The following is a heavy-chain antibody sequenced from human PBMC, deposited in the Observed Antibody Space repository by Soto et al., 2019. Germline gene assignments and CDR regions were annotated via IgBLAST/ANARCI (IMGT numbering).Heavy chain of an antibody. J-gene: IGHJ4*02. V-gene: IGHV4-39*01. CDR3: ARRNPSSPYFDY. CDR2: IYHTGTT. Sequence: QLQLQESGPGLVKPSETLSLTCTVSGDSISSSSYFWGWIRQPPGKGLEWIGSIYHTGTTYYNPYLKSPVIMSVDTSKNQFSLELNPVTAADTAVYYCARRNPSSPYFDYWGRGTLVTVSS. CDR1: GDSISSSSYF. D-gene: IGHD4-4*01.